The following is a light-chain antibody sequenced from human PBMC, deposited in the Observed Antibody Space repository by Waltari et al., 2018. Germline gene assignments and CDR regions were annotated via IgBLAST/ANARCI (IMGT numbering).Light chain of an antibody. J-gene: IGKJ4*01. V-gene: IGKV3-15*01. Sequence: EIVMTQSPATLSVSPGDRATLSCRPSQTISSSLAWYQQKPGLAPRLLIYGASTRAAGIPARFSGSGSGTEFTLTITSLQSEDFAFYSCQQYSKWPLTFGGGTKVEIK. CDR3: QQYSKWPLT. CDR2: GAS. CDR1: QTISSS.